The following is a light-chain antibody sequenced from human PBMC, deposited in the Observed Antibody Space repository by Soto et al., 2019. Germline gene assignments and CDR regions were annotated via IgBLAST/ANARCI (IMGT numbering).Light chain of an antibody. J-gene: IGKJ1*01. CDR2: DAY. Sequence: DIVMTQSPATPSVSPGERATLSCRASQSINSDLAWYQQKPGQAPRLLMFDAYTRATGIPARFSGSGSGTEFTLTISSLQSEDSAIYYCQQYNNWPRTFGQGTKVDIK. CDR1: QSINSD. CDR3: QQYNNWPRT. V-gene: IGKV3-15*01.